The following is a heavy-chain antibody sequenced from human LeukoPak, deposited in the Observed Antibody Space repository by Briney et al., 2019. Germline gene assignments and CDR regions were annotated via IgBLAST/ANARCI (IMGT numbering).Heavy chain of an antibody. CDR3: ATGPYCTNGVCYREYFQH. J-gene: IGHJ1*01. CDR1: GYTLTELS. Sequence: GASVKVSCKVSGYTLTELSMHWVRQAPGKGLEWMGGFDPEDGETIYAQKFQGSVTMTEDTSTDTAYMELSSLRSEDTAVYYCATGPYCTNGVCYREYFQHWGQGTLVTVSS. V-gene: IGHV1-24*01. CDR2: FDPEDGET. D-gene: IGHD2-8*01.